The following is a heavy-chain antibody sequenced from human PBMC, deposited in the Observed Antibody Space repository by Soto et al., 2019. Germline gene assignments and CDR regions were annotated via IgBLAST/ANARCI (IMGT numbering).Heavy chain of an antibody. CDR3: AKGQLVATGRGYYGMDV. J-gene: IGHJ6*02. CDR2: ISYDGSDK. V-gene: IGHV3-30*18. Sequence: QVQLVESGGGVVQPGRSVRLSCAASGFTFSRYGMHWVRQAPGQGLEWVTVISYDGSDKYYADSVKGRFTISRDNYKNTLYLQMNSLRVEDTAIYYCAKGQLVATGRGYYGMDVWGQGTPVHVSS. D-gene: IGHD5-12*01. CDR1: GFTFSRYG.